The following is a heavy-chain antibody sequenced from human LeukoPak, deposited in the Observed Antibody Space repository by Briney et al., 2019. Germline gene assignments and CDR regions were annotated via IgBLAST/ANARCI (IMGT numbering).Heavy chain of an antibody. D-gene: IGHD3-10*01. CDR1: GFTFSNYN. Sequence: GGFLRLSCTASGFTFSNYNMNWVRQAPGKGLEWVSSISSTSSYIYYADSVKGRFTISRDNAKNSLYLQMNSLRAEDTAVYYCARGTYGSGSFAAYFDYWGQGTLVTVSS. CDR2: ISSTSSYI. V-gene: IGHV3-21*01. CDR3: ARGTYGSGSFAAYFDY. J-gene: IGHJ4*02.